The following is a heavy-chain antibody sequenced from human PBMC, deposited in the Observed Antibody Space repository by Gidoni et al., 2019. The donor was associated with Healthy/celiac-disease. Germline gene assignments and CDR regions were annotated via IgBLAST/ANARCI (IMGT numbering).Heavy chain of an antibody. CDR2: SYYSGGT. V-gene: IGHV4-39*01. CDR3: ARGVIGYSYSEGSRWFDP. D-gene: IGHD5-18*01. CDR1: GGSISSSSYY. Sequence: QLQLQESGPGLVKPSETPSPTCTVSGGSISSSSYYWGWLRQPPGKGLEWIGSSYYSGGTYYNPSLKSRGTISVDTSKNQFSLKLSSVTAAYTAVYYCARGVIGYSYSEGSRWFDPWGQGTLVTVSS. J-gene: IGHJ5*02.